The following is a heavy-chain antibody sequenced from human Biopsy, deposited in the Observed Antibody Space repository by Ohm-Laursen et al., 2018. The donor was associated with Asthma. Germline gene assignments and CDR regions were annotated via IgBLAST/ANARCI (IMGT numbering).Heavy chain of an antibody. J-gene: IGHJ4*02. V-gene: IGHV3-30-3*01. CDR1: GFMFSDYV. D-gene: IGHD5-12*01. CDR2: ISYDGTNT. Sequence: SLRLSCAAFGFMFSDYVFHWVRQAPGKGLEWVAIISYDGTNTYYADSVKGRFTISRDNSKNTLYLQMNGLKAEDTAVYYCARDSPSGSDFDYYYFDYWGQGSLVTVSS. CDR3: ARDSPSGSDFDYYYFDY.